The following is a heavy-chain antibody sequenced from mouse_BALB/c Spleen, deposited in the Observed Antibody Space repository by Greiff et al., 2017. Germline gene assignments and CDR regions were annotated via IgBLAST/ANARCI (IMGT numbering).Heavy chain of an antibody. J-gene: IGHJ3*01. D-gene: IGHD1-1*01. CDR3: ARRYGSSYVAY. CDR2: ILPGSGST. CDR1: GYTFSSYW. Sequence: VKLMESGAELMKPGASVKISCKATGYTFSSYWIEWVKQRPGHGLEWIGEILPGSGSTNYNEKFKGKATFTADTSSNTAYMQLSSLTSEDSAVYYCARRYGSSYVAYWGQGTLVTVSA. V-gene: IGHV1-9*01.